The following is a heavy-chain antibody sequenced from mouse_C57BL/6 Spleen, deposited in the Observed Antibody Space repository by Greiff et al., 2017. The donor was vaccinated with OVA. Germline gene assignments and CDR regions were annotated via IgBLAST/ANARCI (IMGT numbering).Heavy chain of an antibody. CDR1: GYTFTSYW. J-gene: IGHJ3*01. CDR3: ARRSLYYGNSWFAY. CDR2: IDPSDSYT. Sequence: VQLQQPGAELVKPGASVKLSCKASGYTFTSYWMQWVKQRPGQGLEWIGEIDPSDSYTNYNQKFKGKATLTVDTSSSTAYMQLSSLTSEDSAVYYCARRSLYYGNSWFAYWGQGTLVTVSA. D-gene: IGHD2-1*01. V-gene: IGHV1-50*01.